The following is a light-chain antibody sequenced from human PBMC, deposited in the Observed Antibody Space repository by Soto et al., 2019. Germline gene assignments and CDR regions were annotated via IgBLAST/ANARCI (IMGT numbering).Light chain of an antibody. J-gene: IGKJ1*01. Sequence: IVLTQSPGTLSLSPGERATLSCRASQSVSSNLAWYQQKPGQAPRLLIYGASSRATGIPDRFSGSGSGTDFTLTISRLEPEDFAVYYCQQYGSSLKTFGQGTKVDNK. V-gene: IGKV3-20*01. CDR2: GAS. CDR3: QQYGSSLKT. CDR1: QSVSSN.